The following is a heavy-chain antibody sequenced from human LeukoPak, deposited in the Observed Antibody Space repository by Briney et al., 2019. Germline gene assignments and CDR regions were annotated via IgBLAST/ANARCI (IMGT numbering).Heavy chain of an antibody. V-gene: IGHV3-30*18. CDR2: ISYEGTYK. J-gene: IGHJ4*02. CDR3: AKAGRESLRYFDWLWDY. Sequence: GGSLRLSCAASGFTFSSYGMHWVRQAPGKGLEWVAVISYEGTYKYYADSVKGRFTISRDNSKNTLYLQMNSLRAEDTAVYYCAKAGRESLRYFDWLWDYWGQGTLVTVSS. CDR1: GFTFSSYG. D-gene: IGHD3-9*01.